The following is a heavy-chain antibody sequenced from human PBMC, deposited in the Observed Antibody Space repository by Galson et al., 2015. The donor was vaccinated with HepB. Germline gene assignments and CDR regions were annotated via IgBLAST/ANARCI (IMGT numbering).Heavy chain of an antibody. Sequence: SLRLSCAASGFTFSSYGMHWVRQAPGKGLEWVAVIWYDGNNKYYADSVKGRFTISRDNSKNTLYLQMNSLRAEDTAVYYCARDFTYYDFWSGYSPNYYYGMDVWGQGTTVTVSS. J-gene: IGHJ6*02. D-gene: IGHD3-3*01. CDR2: IWYDGNNK. V-gene: IGHV3-33*01. CDR1: GFTFSSYG. CDR3: ARDFTYYDFWSGYSPNYYYGMDV.